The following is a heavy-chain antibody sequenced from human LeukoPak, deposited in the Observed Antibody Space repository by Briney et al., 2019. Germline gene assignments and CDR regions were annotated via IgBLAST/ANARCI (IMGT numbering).Heavy chain of an antibody. CDR1: GGSMINSHY. CDR2: IYYSGST. V-gene: IGHV4-39*01. D-gene: IGHD4-17*01. CDR3: ARNMTAVSRLDVFDI. Sequence: SETLSLTCTVSGGSMINSHYWDWIRQSPGRGLGWIGSIYYSGSTYYNPPLKRRVTISVDTSKSQFSLELRSMTAADTAIYYCARNMTAVSRLDVFDIWGPGTMVTVSS. J-gene: IGHJ3*02.